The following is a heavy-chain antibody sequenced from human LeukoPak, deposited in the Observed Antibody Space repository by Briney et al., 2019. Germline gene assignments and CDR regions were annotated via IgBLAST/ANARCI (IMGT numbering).Heavy chain of an antibody. Sequence: KASGTLSLTCTVSGGSISSSSYYWGWIRQPPGKGLEWIGSIYYSGSTYYNPSLKSRVTISVDTSKNQFSLKLSSVTAADTAVYYCARDFGGGYYGYWGQGTLVTVSS. D-gene: IGHD3-22*01. CDR1: GGSISSSSYY. CDR2: IYYSGST. J-gene: IGHJ4*02. V-gene: IGHV4-39*07. CDR3: ARDFGGGYYGY.